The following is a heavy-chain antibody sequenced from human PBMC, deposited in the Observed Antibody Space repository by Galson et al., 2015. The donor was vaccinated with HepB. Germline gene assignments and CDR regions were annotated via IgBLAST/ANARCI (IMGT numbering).Heavy chain of an antibody. D-gene: IGHD3-22*01. CDR1: GFTFSSYG. CDR3: AKPWDSSGYYYMGGFDY. Sequence: SLRLSCAASGFTFSSYGMHWVRQAPGKGLEWVAVISYDGSNKYYADSVKGRFAISRDNSKNTLYLQMNSLRAEDTAVYYCAKPWDSSGYYYMGGFDYWGQGTLVTVSS. J-gene: IGHJ4*02. CDR2: ISYDGSNK. V-gene: IGHV3-30*18.